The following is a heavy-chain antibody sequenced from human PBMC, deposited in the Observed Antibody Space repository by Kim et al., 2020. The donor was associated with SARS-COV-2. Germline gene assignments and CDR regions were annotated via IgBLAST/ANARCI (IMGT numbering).Heavy chain of an antibody. CDR2: T. J-gene: IGHJ6*02. CDR3: ARHPLFYAMDV. V-gene: IGHV4-59*08. Sequence: TKSTPSPKSRVTISVDTSKNQFSLKLTSATAADTAVYYCARHPLFYAMDVWGQGTTVTVSS.